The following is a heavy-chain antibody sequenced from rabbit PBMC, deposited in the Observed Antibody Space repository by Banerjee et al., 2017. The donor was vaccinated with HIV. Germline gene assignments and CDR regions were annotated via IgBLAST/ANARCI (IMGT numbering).Heavy chain of an antibody. CDR1: GFSFSSGYW. CDR2: IAGGSSGSA. J-gene: IGHJ4*01. Sequence: QSLEESGGDLVKPGASLTLTCTASGFSFSSGYWMCWIRQAPGKGLEWIGCIAGGSSGSAHYANWAKGRFTISKTSSTTVTLRTTSLTAADTASYFCARGGSYDDYGDRAYFNLWGQGTLVTVS. CDR3: ARGGSYDDYGDRAYFNL. D-gene: IGHD2-1*01. V-gene: IGHV1S40*01.